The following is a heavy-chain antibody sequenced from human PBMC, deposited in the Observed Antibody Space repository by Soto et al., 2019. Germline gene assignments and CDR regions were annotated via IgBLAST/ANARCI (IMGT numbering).Heavy chain of an antibody. CDR3: ARDGEAAGTIGFVREGFMNFDY. J-gene: IGHJ4*02. CDR1: GFTFSSYW. V-gene: IGHV3-7*05. Sequence: GGSLRLSCAASGFTFSSYWMSWVRQAPGKGLEWVANIKQDGSEKYYVDSVKGRFTISRDNAKNSLYLQMNSLRAEDTAVYYCARDGEAAGTIGFVREGFMNFDYWGQGTLVTVSS. CDR2: IKQDGSEK. D-gene: IGHD6-13*01.